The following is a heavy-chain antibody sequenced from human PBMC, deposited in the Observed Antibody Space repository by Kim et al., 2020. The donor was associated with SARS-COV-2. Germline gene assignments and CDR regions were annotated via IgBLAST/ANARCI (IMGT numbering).Heavy chain of an antibody. CDR2: IYYSGST. V-gene: IGHV4-31*03. CDR1: GGSISSGGYY. D-gene: IGHD3-10*01. CDR3: ARVHYYGSGSYYNPNYYYYMDV. Sequence: SETLSLTCTVSGGSISSGGYYWSWIRQHPGKGLEWIGYIYYSGSTYYNPSLKSRVTISVDTSKNQFSLKLSSVTAADTAVYYCARVHYYGSGSYYNPNYYYYMDVWGTGTTVTVSS. J-gene: IGHJ6*03.